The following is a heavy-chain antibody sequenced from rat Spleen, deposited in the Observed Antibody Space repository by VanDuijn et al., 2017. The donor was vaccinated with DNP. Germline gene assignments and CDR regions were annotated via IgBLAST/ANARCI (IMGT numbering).Heavy chain of an antibody. J-gene: IGHJ2*01. CDR3: ATEDYGYPFDY. Sequence: EVQLVESGGGLVQPGRSLKLSCAASRFTFSDYYMAWVRQAPTKGLEWVAYIAYDGGITYYGDSVKGRFTISRDNAKSTLYLQMDSLRSEDTATYYCATEDYGYPFDYWGQGVMVTVSS. D-gene: IGHD1-7*01. V-gene: IGHV5-20*01. CDR1: RFTFSDYY. CDR2: IAYDGGIT.